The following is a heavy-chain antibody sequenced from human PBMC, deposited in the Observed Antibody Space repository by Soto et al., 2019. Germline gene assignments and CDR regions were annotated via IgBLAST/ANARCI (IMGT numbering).Heavy chain of an antibody. Sequence: EVQLVESGGGLVQPGGSLRLSCAASGFTVSSNYMSWVRQAPGKGLEWVSVIYSGGSTYYADAVKGRFTISRDNSKNTLYLQINSLRAEDTAVYYCARVEGGSDAFDIWGQGTMVTVSS. CDR1: GFTVSSNY. CDR3: ARVEGGSDAFDI. CDR2: IYSGGST. D-gene: IGHD1-26*01. J-gene: IGHJ3*02. V-gene: IGHV3-66*01.